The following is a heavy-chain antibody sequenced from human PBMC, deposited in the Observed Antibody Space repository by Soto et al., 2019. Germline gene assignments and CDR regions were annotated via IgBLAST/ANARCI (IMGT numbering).Heavy chain of an antibody. CDR2: INPSGGST. V-gene: IGHV1-46*01. J-gene: IGHJ3*02. D-gene: IGHD6-6*01. CDR1: GYTFTSYY. Sequence: QVQLVQSGAEVKKPGASVKVSCKASGYTFTSYYMHWVRQAPGQGLEWMGIINPSGGSTSYAQKFQGRVTMTRDTSTSTVYMELSSLRSEDTAVYYCAGLGISSSSSDGEAFDIWGQGTMVTVSS. CDR3: AGLGISSSSSDGEAFDI.